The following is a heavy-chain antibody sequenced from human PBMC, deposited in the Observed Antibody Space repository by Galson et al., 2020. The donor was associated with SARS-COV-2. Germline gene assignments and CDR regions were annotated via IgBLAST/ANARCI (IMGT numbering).Heavy chain of an antibody. CDR2: IYTSGST. D-gene: IGHD6-13*01. Sequence: ASETLSLTCTVSGGSISSYYWSWIRQPAGKGLEWIGRIYTSGSTNYNPSLKSRVTMSVDTSKNQFSLKLSSVTAADTAVYYCAQIAAAGILDEDNWFDPWGQGTLVTVSS. CDR1: GGSISSYY. CDR3: AQIAAAGILDEDNWFDP. J-gene: IGHJ5*02. V-gene: IGHV4-4*07.